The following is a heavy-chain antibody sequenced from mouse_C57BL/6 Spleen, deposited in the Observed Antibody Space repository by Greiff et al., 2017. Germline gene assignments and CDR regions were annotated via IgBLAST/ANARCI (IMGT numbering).Heavy chain of an antibody. D-gene: IGHD1-1*01. Sequence: VQLQQPGAELVKPGASVKMSCKASGYTFTSYWITWVKQRPGQGLEWIGDIYPGSGSTNYNEKFKSKATLTVDTSSSTAYMQTSSLTSEDSAVYYGARGTTTGVARGPAGFAYWGQGTLVTVSA. CDR3: ARGTTTGVARGPAGFAY. J-gene: IGHJ3*01. CDR2: IYPGSGST. V-gene: IGHV1-55*01. CDR1: GYTFTSYW.